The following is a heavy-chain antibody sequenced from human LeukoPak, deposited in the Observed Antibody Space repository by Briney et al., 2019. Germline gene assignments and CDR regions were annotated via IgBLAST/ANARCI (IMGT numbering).Heavy chain of an antibody. Sequence: GGSLRLSCAASDFSFSNYAMSWVRQAPGKGLEWVSAVSNRGGSTYYADSVKGRFTISRDNSKNTLYLQMNSLRAEDTAVYYCAKDRTNSYSGYGYWGQGTLVTVSS. D-gene: IGHD5-12*01. V-gene: IGHV3-23*01. CDR3: AKDRTNSYSGYGY. CDR1: DFSFSNYA. J-gene: IGHJ4*02. CDR2: VSNRGGST.